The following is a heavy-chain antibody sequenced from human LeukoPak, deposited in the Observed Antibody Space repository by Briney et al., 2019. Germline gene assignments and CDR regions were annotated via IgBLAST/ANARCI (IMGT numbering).Heavy chain of an antibody. V-gene: IGHV4-59*01. D-gene: IGHD2-2*01. Sequence: SETLSLTCTVSGGSISSYYWSWIRQPPGKGLEWIGYIYYSGSTNYNPSLKSRVTISVDTSKNQFSLKLSSVTAADTVVYYCARVGGVCSSTSCQGTWFDYWGQGTLVTVSS. J-gene: IGHJ4*02. CDR2: IYYSGST. CDR1: GGSISSYY. CDR3: ARVGGVCSSTSCQGTWFDY.